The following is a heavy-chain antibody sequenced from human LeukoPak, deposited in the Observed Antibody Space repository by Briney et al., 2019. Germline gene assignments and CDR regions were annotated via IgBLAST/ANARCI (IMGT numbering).Heavy chain of an antibody. CDR1: GYTFTNYG. D-gene: IGHD3-3*01. CDR3: ARITYDFWSGYYMPDGP. J-gene: IGHJ5*02. Sequence: ASVKVSCKASGYTFTNYGISWVRQAPGQGLEWMGWISIYNGNTDYAQKLRGRVTMTTDTSTSTAYMELRSLRSDDMAVYYCARITYDFWSGYYMPDGPWGQGTLVTVSS. V-gene: IGHV1-18*03. CDR2: ISIYNGNT.